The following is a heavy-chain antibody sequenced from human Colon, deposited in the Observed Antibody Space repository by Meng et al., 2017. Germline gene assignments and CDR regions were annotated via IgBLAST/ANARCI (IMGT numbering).Heavy chain of an antibody. CDR3: MCRGGDY. V-gene: IGHV3-21*01. J-gene: IGHJ4*02. Sequence: GESLKISCAASAFTFSSYGMNWVRQAPGKGLEWVASINGGGDYVNYADSVKGRFTVSRVNAKNVLYLQMNSLRAEDTAVYYCMCRGGDYWGQGTLVTVSS. CDR1: AFTFSSYG. CDR2: INGGGDYV. D-gene: IGHD3-10*01.